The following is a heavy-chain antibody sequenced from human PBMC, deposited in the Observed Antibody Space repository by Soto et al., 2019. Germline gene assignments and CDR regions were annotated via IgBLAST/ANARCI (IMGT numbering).Heavy chain of an antibody. Sequence: PSETLSLTCTVSGGSISSYYWSWIRQPPGKGLEWIGYIYYSGSTNYNPSLKSRVTISVDTSKNQFSLKLSSVTAADTAVYYCAGAYSGYDLHYWGQGTLVTVSS. CDR2: IYYSGST. CDR3: AGAYSGYDLHY. D-gene: IGHD5-12*01. J-gene: IGHJ4*02. CDR1: GGSISSYY. V-gene: IGHV4-59*01.